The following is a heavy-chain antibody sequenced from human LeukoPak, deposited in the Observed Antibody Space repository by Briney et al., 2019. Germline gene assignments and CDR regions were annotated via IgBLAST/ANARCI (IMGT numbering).Heavy chain of an antibody. CDR2: VNHSGST. J-gene: IGHJ4*02. CDR1: GGSFGGYF. V-gene: IGHV4-34*01. Sequence: SETLSLTCSAYGGSFGGYFWSWIRQPPGEGLEWIGEVNHSGSTNYNPSLKSRVTISVDTSRTQFSLNLRSVTAADTAVYYCAAKTGNYRSFDYWGQGTLVTVSS. D-gene: IGHD1-7*01. CDR3: AAKTGNYRSFDY.